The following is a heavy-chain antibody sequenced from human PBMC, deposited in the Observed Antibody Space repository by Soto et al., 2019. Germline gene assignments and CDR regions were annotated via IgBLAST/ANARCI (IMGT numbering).Heavy chain of an antibody. CDR2: ISGSGGST. D-gene: IGHD3-22*01. Sequence: LRLSCAASGFTFSSYAMSWVRQAPGKGLEWVSAISGSGGSTYYADSVKGRFTISRDNSKNTLYLQMNSLRAEDTAVYYCAKFRLYYYDSSGYYPERYFDYWGQGTLVTSPQ. V-gene: IGHV3-23*01. J-gene: IGHJ4*02. CDR1: GFTFSSYA. CDR3: AKFRLYYYDSSGYYPERYFDY.